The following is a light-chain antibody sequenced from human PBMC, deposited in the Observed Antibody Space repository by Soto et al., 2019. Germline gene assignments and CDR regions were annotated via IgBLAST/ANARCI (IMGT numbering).Light chain of an antibody. Sequence: VMTQAPATLSVSTGARATLSCRASQTINNNVAWYQLKDGQVPRLLIYGASTRATDIPARFSVIGYGTAGTLNISSLQSEDVSEYHGQQYNYWPQTFGQGTKVDI. CDR2: GAS. J-gene: IGKJ1*01. CDR1: QTINNN. V-gene: IGKV3-15*01. CDR3: QQYNYWPQT.